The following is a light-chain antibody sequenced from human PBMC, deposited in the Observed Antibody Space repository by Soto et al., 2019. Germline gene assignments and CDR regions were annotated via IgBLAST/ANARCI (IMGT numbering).Light chain of an antibody. CDR2: EVS. CDR3: NSYTSKSTGV. V-gene: IGLV2-14*01. J-gene: IGLJ1*01. Sequence: QSARTQPASVSGSPGQSITISCTGTSSDVGGYNYVSWYQQHPVKAPKLIIYEVSNRPSGVSNRFSGSKSGNTVSLTISGLQAEYEADYYCNSYTSKSTGVFGTGTKLTVL. CDR1: SSDVGGYNY.